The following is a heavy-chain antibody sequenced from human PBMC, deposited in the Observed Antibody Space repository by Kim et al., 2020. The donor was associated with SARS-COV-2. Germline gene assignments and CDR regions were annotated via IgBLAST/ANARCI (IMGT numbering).Heavy chain of an antibody. Sequence: GGSLRLSCAASGFTFSSYGMSWARQAPGKGLEWVASIRKDGSEKYYVDSVKGRFTISRDNAKNSLYLQMNSLRAEDTAVYYCARDSMVTTNSLFDYWGQGTLDTIYS. J-gene: IGHJ4*02. V-gene: IGHV3-7*01. CDR3: ARDSMVTTNSLFDY. D-gene: IGHD4-17*01. CDR1: GFTFSSYG. CDR2: IRKDGSEK.